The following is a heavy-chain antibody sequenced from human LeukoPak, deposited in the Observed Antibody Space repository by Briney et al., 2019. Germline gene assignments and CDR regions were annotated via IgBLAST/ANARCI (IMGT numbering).Heavy chain of an antibody. J-gene: IGHJ3*01. CDR1: GFTFSSYG. CDR2: ISYDGNEK. V-gene: IGHV3-30*18. D-gene: IGHD2-15*01. CDR3: VKGGQVVVAATRGMMLLDG. Sequence: GGSLRLSCAASGFTFSSYGMHWVRQAPGKGLEWVTVISYDGNEKYYGDSVKDRFTISRDNSKNTVYLQMNRVRPEDTAIHYCVKGGQVVVAATRGMMLLDGWGQGTMVTVSS.